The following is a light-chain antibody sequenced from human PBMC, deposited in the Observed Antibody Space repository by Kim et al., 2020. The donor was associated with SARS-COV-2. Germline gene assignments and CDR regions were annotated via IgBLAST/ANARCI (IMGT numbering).Light chain of an antibody. CDR2: KAS. Sequence: DIQMTQSPSTLSASVGDRVTITCRASQSINIWLAWYQQKPGKAPKLLIYKASTLEGGVPSRLSGSGSGTEFTLTISTLQPDDFATYSCQQYDSHPYTFGQGAKLEI. CDR1: QSINIW. CDR3: QQYDSHPYT. J-gene: IGKJ2*01. V-gene: IGKV1-5*03.